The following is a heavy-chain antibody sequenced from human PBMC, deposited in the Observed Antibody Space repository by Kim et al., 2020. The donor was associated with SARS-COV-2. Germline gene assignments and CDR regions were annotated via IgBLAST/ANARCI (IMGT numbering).Heavy chain of an antibody. V-gene: IGHV3-23*01. Sequence: GGSLRLSCEGSGFTFDSYGMSWVRQAPGKGLEWVAGLSGSGINIFYADSVKGRCTISRDNSKNTLYVQMDGLRADDTAVYYCAKDRGYSGYGGLGQWGQG. CDR1: GFTFDSYG. CDR2: LSGSGINI. J-gene: IGHJ1*01. CDR3: AKDRGYSGYGGLGQ. D-gene: IGHD5-12*01.